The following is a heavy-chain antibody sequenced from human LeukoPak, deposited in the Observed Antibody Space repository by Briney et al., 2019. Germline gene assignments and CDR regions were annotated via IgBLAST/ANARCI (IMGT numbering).Heavy chain of an antibody. CDR1: GYTLSGYN. CDR3: ARALIRGIAPFDY. D-gene: IGHD3-10*01. Sequence: ASVKVSCKTSGYTLSGYNMHRVRPAPGQGREWMGWINLNTGGTNYAQKFQGRVTMTRETSVSTVYMELSRLRSDDTAMYYCARALIRGIAPFDYWGQGTWVTVSS. CDR2: INLNTGGT. J-gene: IGHJ4*02. V-gene: IGHV1-2*02.